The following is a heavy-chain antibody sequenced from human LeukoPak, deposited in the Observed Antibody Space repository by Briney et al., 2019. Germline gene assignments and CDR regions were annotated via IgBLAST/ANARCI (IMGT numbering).Heavy chain of an antibody. D-gene: IGHD3-22*01. V-gene: IGHV3-23*01. Sequence: PGGSLRLSCAASGFTFSSYAMSWVRQAPGKGLEWVSAIGGSGGGTFYADSVQGRFTISRDNSKTTLYLQMNSLRAEDTAVYYCARDLKYYFDTSGYPGYFFDYWGQGTLVTVSS. CDR2: IGGSGGGT. J-gene: IGHJ4*02. CDR1: GFTFSSYA. CDR3: ARDLKYYFDTSGYPGYFFDY.